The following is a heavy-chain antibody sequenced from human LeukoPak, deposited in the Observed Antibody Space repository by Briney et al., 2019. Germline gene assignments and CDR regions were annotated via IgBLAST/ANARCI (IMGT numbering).Heavy chain of an antibody. CDR3: ARVGYFGSGSYCPY. CDR2: INPSNGGT. Sequence: ASVKVSCKASGYTFTDYYIHWVRQAPGQGLEWMGWINPSNGGTNFAQEFQGRVTMTRDTSISTAYMELSRLTSDDTAAYYCARVGYFGSGSYCPYWGQGTLVTVSS. CDR1: GYTFTDYY. J-gene: IGHJ4*02. D-gene: IGHD3-10*01. V-gene: IGHV1-2*02.